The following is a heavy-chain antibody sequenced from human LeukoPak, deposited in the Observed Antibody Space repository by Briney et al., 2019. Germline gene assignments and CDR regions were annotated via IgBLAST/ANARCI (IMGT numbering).Heavy chain of an antibody. CDR2: INHSGST. V-gene: IGHV4-34*01. J-gene: IGHJ5*02. Sequence: KASETLSLTCAVYGGSFSGYYWSWIRQPPGKGLEWIGEINHSGSTNYNPSLKSRVTISVDTSKNQFSLKLSSVTAADTAVYYCARDRYYYDSSGYYGFDPWGQGTLVTVSS. CDR1: GGSFSGYY. CDR3: ARDRYYYDSSGYYGFDP. D-gene: IGHD3-22*01.